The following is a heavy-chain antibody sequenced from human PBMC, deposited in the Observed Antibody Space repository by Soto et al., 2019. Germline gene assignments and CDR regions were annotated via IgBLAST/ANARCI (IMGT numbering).Heavy chain of an antibody. CDR1: DDSIGPYY. J-gene: IGHJ4*02. CDR2: VYTSGST. Sequence: QEQLRESGPGLVKPSETLSLTCSISDDSIGPYYWTWIRQTPRKELQWIGYVYTSGSTKYNSSLKRRVTSSLDASNSQFSLTMSSVTAADTCVYYCAREVVGNTWPGIFDSWGRGTLVVVSS. CDR3: AREVVGNTWPGIFDS. V-gene: IGHV4-4*08.